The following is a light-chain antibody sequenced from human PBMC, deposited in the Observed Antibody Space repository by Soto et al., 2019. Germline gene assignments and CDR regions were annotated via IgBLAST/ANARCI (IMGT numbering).Light chain of an antibody. CDR1: SGDVGAYTF. J-gene: IGLJ1*01. V-gene: IGLV2-14*03. Sequence: QSALTQPASVSGSPGQSITISCTGTSGDVGAYTFVSWHQQNPGKAPKLMIYNIYDRPSGISYRFSGSKSGKTASLTISGLQGEDEADYYCSAYTVSRTYVFGTGTKVTVL. CDR2: NIY. CDR3: SAYTVSRTYV.